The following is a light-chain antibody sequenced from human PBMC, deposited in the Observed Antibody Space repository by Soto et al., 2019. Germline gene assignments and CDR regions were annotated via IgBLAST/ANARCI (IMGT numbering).Light chain of an antibody. V-gene: IGLV2-14*01. CDR3: SSYTSSSTFYV. J-gene: IGLJ1*01. Sequence: SALTQPASLSGSPGQAVPISCTGTSRDVGGYNYVSWYQQHPGKAPKLMIYDVSNRPSGVSNRFSGSKSGNTASLTISGLQAEDEADYYCSSYTSSSTFYVFGTGTRSPS. CDR2: DVS. CDR1: SRDVGGYNY.